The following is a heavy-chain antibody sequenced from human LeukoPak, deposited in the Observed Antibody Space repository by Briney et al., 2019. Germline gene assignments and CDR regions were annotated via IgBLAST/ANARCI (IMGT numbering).Heavy chain of an antibody. CDR1: GFTFTTYW. J-gene: IGHJ4*02. CDR2: ILNDGGST. Sequence: GGSLRLSCAASGFTFTTYWMHWVRQAPGEGPVWVAHILNDGGSTSYADSVKGRFIISRDNAKNTLSLQMNSLRAEDTAVYYCVRHNYGYDYWGQRTPVTVSS. D-gene: IGHD5-18*01. V-gene: IGHV3-74*01. CDR3: VRHNYGYDY.